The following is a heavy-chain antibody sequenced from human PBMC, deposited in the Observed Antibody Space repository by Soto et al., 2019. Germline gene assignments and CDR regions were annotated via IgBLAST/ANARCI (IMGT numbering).Heavy chain of an antibody. CDR2: IFYSGGT. D-gene: IGHD3-22*01. CDR1: GGSILDSTYY. V-gene: IGHV4-39*01. Sequence: QLLLQESGPGLVKPSETLSLTCTVSGGSILDSTYYWAWIRQSPGKGLEWIGTIFYSGGTFYTTSLKSRVTMSVDTSNNQFSLKLRSVTAADTAVYYCARQASGYYYGWFDPWGQGTLVTVSS. J-gene: IGHJ5*02. CDR3: ARQASGYYYGWFDP.